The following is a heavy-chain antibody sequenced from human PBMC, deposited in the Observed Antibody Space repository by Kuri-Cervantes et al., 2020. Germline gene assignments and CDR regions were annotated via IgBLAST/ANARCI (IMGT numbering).Heavy chain of an antibody. CDR3: ARDGYGDSRGYETYFDY. Sequence: GESLKISCAASGFTFDDYAMHWVRQAPGKGLEWVSVIYSGGSTYYADSVKGRFTISRDNSKNTLYLQMNSLRAEDTAVYYCARDGYGDSRGYETYFDYWGQGTLVTVSS. D-gene: IGHD4-17*01. CDR2: IYSGGST. CDR1: GFTFDDYA. V-gene: IGHV3-53*01. J-gene: IGHJ4*02.